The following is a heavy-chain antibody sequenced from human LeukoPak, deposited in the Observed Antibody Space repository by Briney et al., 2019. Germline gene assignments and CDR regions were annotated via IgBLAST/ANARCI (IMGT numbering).Heavy chain of an antibody. CDR1: GGSFSGYY. D-gene: IGHD4-17*01. J-gene: IGHJ4*02. V-gene: IGHV4-34*01. CDR2: INHSGST. Sequence: SETLSLTCAVYGGSFSGYYWSWIRQPPGKGLEWIGEINHSGSTHYNPSLKSRVTISVDTSKNQFSLKLSSVTAADAAVYYCARSIMTSVTTFGYWGQGTLVTLSS. CDR3: ARSIMTSVTTFGY.